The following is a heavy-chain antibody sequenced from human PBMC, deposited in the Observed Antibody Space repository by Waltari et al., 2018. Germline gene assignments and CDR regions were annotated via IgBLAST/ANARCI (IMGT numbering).Heavy chain of an antibody. Sequence: EVQLVESGGGLVQPGGSLRLSCAASGFTCSSYAMIWVRQAPGKGLEWVSAISGSGGSTYYADSVKGRFTISRDNSKNTLYLQMNSLRAEDTAVYYCAKVRTQWLAPFDYWGQGTLVTVSS. CDR3: AKVRTQWLAPFDY. V-gene: IGHV3-23*04. D-gene: IGHD6-19*01. J-gene: IGHJ4*02. CDR1: GFTCSSYA. CDR2: ISGSGGST.